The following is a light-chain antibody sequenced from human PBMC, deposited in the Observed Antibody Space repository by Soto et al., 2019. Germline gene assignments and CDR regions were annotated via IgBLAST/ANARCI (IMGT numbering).Light chain of an antibody. CDR3: QAWDSSTAV. CDR1: KVGDKY. Sequence: SYELTQPPSVSVSPGQTASITCSGDKVGDKYACWYQQKPGQSPVLVIYQDSKRPSGIPERFSGSNSRNTATLTISGTQAMDEADYYCQAWDSSTAVFGGGTKLTVL. CDR2: QDS. V-gene: IGLV3-1*01. J-gene: IGLJ2*01.